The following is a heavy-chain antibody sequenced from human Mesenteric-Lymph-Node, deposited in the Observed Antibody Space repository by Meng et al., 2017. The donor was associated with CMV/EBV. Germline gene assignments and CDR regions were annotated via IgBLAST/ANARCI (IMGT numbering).Heavy chain of an antibody. D-gene: IGHD2-2*01. CDR2: IYSGVNT. V-gene: IGHV3-66*02. CDR1: GFTVSSTY. J-gene: IGHJ4*02. CDR3: AKDRLRYCTRTTCTKYYFDY. Sequence: GGSLRLSCAASGFTVSSTYMSWVRQAPGKGLEWVSVIYSGVNTYYADSVKGRFTISRDNSKNTLYLQMNSLRAEDTAVYYCAKDRLRYCTRTTCTKYYFDYWGQGTLVTVSS.